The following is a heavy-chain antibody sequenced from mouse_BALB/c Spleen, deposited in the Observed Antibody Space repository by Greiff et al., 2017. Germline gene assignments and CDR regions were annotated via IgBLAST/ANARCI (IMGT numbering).Heavy chain of an antibody. Sequence: QVQLQQSGAELARPGASVKLSCKASGYTFTSYWMHWVKQRPGQGLEWIGYINPSTGYTEYNQKFKDKATLTADKSSSTAYMQLSSLTSEDSAVYYCARPHRYYGYAMDYWGQGTSVTVSS. D-gene: IGHD1-1*01. CDR3: ARPHRYYGYAMDY. J-gene: IGHJ4*01. CDR2: INPSTGYT. V-gene: IGHV1-4*01. CDR1: GYTFTSYW.